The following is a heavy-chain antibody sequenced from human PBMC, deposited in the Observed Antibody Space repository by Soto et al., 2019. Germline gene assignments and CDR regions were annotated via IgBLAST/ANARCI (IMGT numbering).Heavy chain of an antibody. CDR2: TYYRSKWYN. D-gene: IGHD6-13*01. CDR3: ARDGYSSSWYHGAFDY. Sequence: KQSQTLSLTCAISGDSVSSNSAAWNWIRQSPSRGLEWLGRTYYRSKWYNDYAVSVKSRITINPDTSKNQFSLQLNSVTPEDTAVYYCARDGYSSSWYHGAFDYWGQGTLVTVSS. CDR1: GDSVSSNSAA. V-gene: IGHV6-1*01. J-gene: IGHJ4*02.